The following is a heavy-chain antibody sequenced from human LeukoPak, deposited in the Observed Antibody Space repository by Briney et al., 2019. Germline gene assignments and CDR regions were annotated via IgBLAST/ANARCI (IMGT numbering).Heavy chain of an antibody. J-gene: IGHJ4*02. D-gene: IGHD3-22*01. CDR2: ISSSSSYI. V-gene: IGHV3-21*01. CDR1: GFTFSSYS. Sequence: GGSLRLSCAASGFTFSSYSMNWVRQAPGKGLEWVSSISSSSSYISYADSLKGRITISRDNAKNSLYLQMNSLRAEDTAVYYCARAYYDSSGYYQDWGQGTLVTVSS. CDR3: ARAYYDSSGYYQD.